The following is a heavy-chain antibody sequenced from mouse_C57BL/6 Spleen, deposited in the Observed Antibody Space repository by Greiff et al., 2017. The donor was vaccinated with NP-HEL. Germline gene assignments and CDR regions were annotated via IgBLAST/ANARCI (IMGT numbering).Heavy chain of an antibody. CDR3: ASPGSSYEWFAY. CDR2: ISYDGSN. D-gene: IGHD1-1*01. J-gene: IGHJ3*01. Sequence: EVKLLESGPGLVKPSQSLSLTCSVTGYSITSGYYWNWIRQFPGNKLEWMGYISYDGSNNYNPSLKNRISITRDTSKNQFFLKLNSVTTEDTATYYCASPGSSYEWFAYWGQGTLVTVSA. CDR1: GYSITSGYY. V-gene: IGHV3-6*01.